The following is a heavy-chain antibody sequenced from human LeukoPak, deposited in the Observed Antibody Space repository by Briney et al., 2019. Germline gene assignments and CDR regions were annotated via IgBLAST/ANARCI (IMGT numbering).Heavy chain of an antibody. J-gene: IGHJ5*02. CDR2: IYDSGST. D-gene: IGHD3-9*01. CDR1: GCSISSYY. CDR3: AREDYNILTGSGDNWFDP. Sequence: SETLSPTCTVSGCSISSYYWSWIRQSPGKGLEWIGYIYDSGSTNYNPSLKSRVTISVDTSRSQFSLKLSSVTAADTAVYYCAREDYNILTGSGDNWFDPWGQGTLVTVSS. V-gene: IGHV4-59*01.